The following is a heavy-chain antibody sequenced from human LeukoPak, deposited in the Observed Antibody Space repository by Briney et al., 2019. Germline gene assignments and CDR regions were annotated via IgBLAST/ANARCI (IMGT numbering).Heavy chain of an antibody. Sequence: PSETLSLTCAVYVGSFSGYYWSWIRQPPGKGLEWIGEINHSGSTNYNPSLKSRVTISVDTSKNQFSLKLSSVTAADTAVYYCARKDSYYFDYWGQGTLVTVSS. CDR2: INHSGST. CDR3: ARKDSYYFDY. J-gene: IGHJ4*02. V-gene: IGHV4-34*01. CDR1: VGSFSGYY. D-gene: IGHD2-15*01.